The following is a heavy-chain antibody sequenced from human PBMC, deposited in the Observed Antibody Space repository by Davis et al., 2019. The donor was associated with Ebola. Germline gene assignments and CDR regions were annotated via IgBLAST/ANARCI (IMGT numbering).Heavy chain of an antibody. J-gene: IGHJ5*02. CDR2: VYYSGYT. V-gene: IGHV4-59*11. CDR1: GVSISTHY. CDR3: ARAPIAGAGTRWGTRWFDP. D-gene: IGHD6-13*01. Sequence: PSETLSLTCTVSGVSISTHYWNWIRQPPGKGLEWIGSVYYSGYTNYNPSLKSRVTISVDTSKNQFSLNLSSVTAADTAVYYCARAPIAGAGTRWGTRWFDPWGQGTLVSVSS.